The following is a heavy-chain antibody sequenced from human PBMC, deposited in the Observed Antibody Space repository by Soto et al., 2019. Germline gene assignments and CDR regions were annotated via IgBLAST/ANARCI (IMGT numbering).Heavy chain of an antibody. CDR2: IYYSGNT. D-gene: IGHD2-15*01. CDR1: GGSITSSSYY. V-gene: IGHV4-39*02. J-gene: IGHJ4*02. Sequence: PSETLSRTCTVSGGSITSSSYYWVCIREPPGKGLEWIGSIYYSGNTYYTPSLKSRVTISVDTSKNQFSLKLSSVTAADTAVYYCAREGGRYCSGGSCQVDYWGQGTLVTVS. CDR3: AREGGRYCSGGSCQVDY.